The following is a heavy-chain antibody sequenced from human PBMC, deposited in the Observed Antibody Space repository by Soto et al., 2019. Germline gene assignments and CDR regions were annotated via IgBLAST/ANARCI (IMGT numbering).Heavy chain of an antibody. D-gene: IGHD3-22*01. CDR2: IRKDGSQE. J-gene: IGHJ3*02. CDR1: GFSFGSDW. V-gene: IGHV3-7*05. Sequence: DVQLTESGGGLVQPGGSLRVSCGASGFSFGSDWMAWVRQAPGRGLEWVATIRKDGSQEHYADSVRGRFSVTRNNAKDALYRQRNTLRRDDTAVYYCTRDAHYRDDSASYDVFDIWGQGTMVTVSS. CDR3: TRDAHYRDDSASYDVFDI.